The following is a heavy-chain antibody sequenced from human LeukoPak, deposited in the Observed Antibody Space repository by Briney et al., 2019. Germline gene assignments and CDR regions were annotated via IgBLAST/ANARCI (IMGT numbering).Heavy chain of an antibody. CDR2: ISSSSSYI. CDR3: AGALEGYSYGTTFDY. Sequence: GGSLRLSCAASGFTSSSYSMNWVRQAPGKGLEWVSSISSSSSYIYYADSVKGRFTISRDNAKNSLYLQMNSLGAEDTAVYYCAGALEGYSYGTTFDYWGQGTLVTVSS. V-gene: IGHV3-21*01. CDR1: GFTSSSYS. J-gene: IGHJ4*02. D-gene: IGHD5-18*01.